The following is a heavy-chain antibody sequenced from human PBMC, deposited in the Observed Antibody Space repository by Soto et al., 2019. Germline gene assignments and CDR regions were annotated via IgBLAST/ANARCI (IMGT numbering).Heavy chain of an antibody. CDR1: GGSIGGDS. J-gene: IGHJ4*02. V-gene: IGHV4-4*07. CDR3: ARGGMVIIPTATAFDY. CDR2: IYASGST. Sequence: SETLSLTCTVSGGSIGGDSWSWIRQPAGKGLEWIGRIYASGSTNYNPSLKSRVTMSVATSKNQFSLKLSSVTAADTAVYYCARGGMVIIPTATAFDYWGQGTLVTVSS. D-gene: IGHD2-2*01.